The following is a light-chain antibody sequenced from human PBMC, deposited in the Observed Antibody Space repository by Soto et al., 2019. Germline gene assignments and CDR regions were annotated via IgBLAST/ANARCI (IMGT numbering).Light chain of an antibody. CDR2: GAS. CDR1: QSVSNTY. Sequence: EIVMTQSPATLSVSPGGRATLSCRASQSVSNTYLAWYQQKPGQTPRLLIYGASSRATGIPDRFSGSGSGTDFTLTISRLEPEDFAVYYCQQYGSSITFGQGTRLEIK. CDR3: QQYGSSIT. J-gene: IGKJ5*01. V-gene: IGKV3-20*01.